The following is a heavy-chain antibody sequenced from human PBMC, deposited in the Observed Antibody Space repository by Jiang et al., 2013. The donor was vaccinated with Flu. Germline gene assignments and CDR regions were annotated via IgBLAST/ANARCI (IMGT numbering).Heavy chain of an antibody. CDR3: ARVLVQGVIMPDFDY. D-gene: IGHD3-10*01. CDR1: GYTFTGYY. Sequence: SGAEVKKPGASVKVSCKASGYTFTGYYMHWVRQAPGQGLEWMGRINPNSGGTNYAQKFQGRVTMTRDTSISTAYMELSRLRSDDTAVYYCARVLVQGVIMPDFDYWGQGTLVTVSS. CDR2: INPNSGGT. V-gene: IGHV1-2*06. J-gene: IGHJ4*02.